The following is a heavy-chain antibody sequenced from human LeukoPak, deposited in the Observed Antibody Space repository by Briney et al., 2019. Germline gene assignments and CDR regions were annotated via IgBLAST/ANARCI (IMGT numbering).Heavy chain of an antibody. CDR3: ARDNRACSSLSCYADY. D-gene: IGHD2-2*01. J-gene: IGHJ4*02. CDR1: GFTFSSYS. V-gene: IGHV3-21*01. CDR2: ISGSSTYI. Sequence: GESLRLSCAASGFTFSSYSMNWVRQAPGKGLEWVSFISGSSTYIYYADSVKGRFTISRDNAKNSVYLQMNSLRAEDTAVYYCARDNRACSSLSCYADYWGQGTLVTVSS.